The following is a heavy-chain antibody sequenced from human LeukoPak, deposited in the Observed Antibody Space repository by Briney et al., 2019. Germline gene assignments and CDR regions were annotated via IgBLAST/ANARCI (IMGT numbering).Heavy chain of an antibody. D-gene: IGHD6-19*01. CDR1: GGSISSYY. V-gene: IGHV4-39*02. CDR3: ARRSSGGGLFDY. Sequence: SETLSLTCPAYGGSISSYYWGWISQPPGKGLEWIGSIFYSGNTYYNAALKSRVTISVDTSKNHFSLKLSSVTSADTAVYYCARRSSGGGLFDYWGQGTLVIVSS. CDR2: IFYSGNT. J-gene: IGHJ4*02.